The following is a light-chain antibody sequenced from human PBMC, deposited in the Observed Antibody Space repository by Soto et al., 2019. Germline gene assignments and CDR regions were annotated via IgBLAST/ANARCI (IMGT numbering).Light chain of an antibody. CDR2: GAS. J-gene: IGKJ2*01. CDR3: HQYGSSPYT. Sequence: EIVVTQSPGTLSLSPGERATLSCRASQSVSSSYLAWYQQKPGQAPRLLIYGASSRAPGIPDRFRGSGSGTDFTLTLSRLEPEDFAEYYCHQYGSSPYTFGPGTKLEIK. V-gene: IGKV3-20*01. CDR1: QSVSSSY.